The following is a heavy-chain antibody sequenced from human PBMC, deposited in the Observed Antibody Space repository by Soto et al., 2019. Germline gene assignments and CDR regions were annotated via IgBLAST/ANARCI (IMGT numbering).Heavy chain of an antibody. CDR1: GLSSRSHA. Sequence: EVQLLESGGGLVRPGGSLTISCVVSGLSSRSHAMYWVRQAPGRGLEWVAGISGGGYTAYYPDSVRGRFIISRDNSKNNVYRQIDNLRVDDTAVYYCAKDQGVATIKSNFDYWGQGTLVTVAS. D-gene: IGHD5-12*01. CDR2: ISGGGYTA. CDR3: AKDQGVATIKSNFDY. V-gene: IGHV3-23*01. J-gene: IGHJ4*02.